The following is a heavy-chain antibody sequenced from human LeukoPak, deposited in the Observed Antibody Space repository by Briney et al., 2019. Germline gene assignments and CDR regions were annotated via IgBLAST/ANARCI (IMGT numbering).Heavy chain of an antibody. V-gene: IGHV1-8*01. CDR3: ARVNYYGSGSYYNPPFYYGMDV. D-gene: IGHD3-10*01. CDR2: MNPNSGNT. J-gene: IGHJ6*02. Sequence: ASVKVSCKASGYTFTSYDINWVRQATGQGLEWMGWMNPNSGNTGYAQKFQGRVTMTRNTSISTAYMELSSLRSEDTAVYYCARVNYYGSGSYYNPPFYYGMDVWGQGTTVTVSS. CDR1: GYTFTSYD.